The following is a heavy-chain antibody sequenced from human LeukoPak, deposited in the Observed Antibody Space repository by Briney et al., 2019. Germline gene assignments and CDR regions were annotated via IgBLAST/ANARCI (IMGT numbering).Heavy chain of an antibody. CDR1: GGSISSYY. Sequence: PSETLSLTCTVSGGSISSYYWSWIRQPAGKGLEWIGRIYTSGSTNYNPSLKSRVTMSVDTSKNQFSLKLSSVTAADTAVYYCARDDRGGSGSYYYYYYGMDVWGQGTTVTVSS. J-gene: IGHJ6*02. V-gene: IGHV4-4*07. D-gene: IGHD3-10*01. CDR3: ARDDRGGSGSYYYYYYGMDV. CDR2: IYTSGST.